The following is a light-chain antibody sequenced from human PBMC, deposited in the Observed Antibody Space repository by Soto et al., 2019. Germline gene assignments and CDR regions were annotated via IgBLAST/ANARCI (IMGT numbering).Light chain of an antibody. V-gene: IGLV1-47*01. CDR3: AAWDDSLSGVV. J-gene: IGLJ2*01. CDR1: SSDIGANY. Sequence: QAVVTQPPSASGTPGQRVTISCSGSSSDIGANYVYWYQQLPGTAPKLLIYRNNQRPSGVPDRFSGSKSGTSASLAISGLRYEDEADDYCAAWDDSLSGVVFGGGIKLTVL. CDR2: RNN.